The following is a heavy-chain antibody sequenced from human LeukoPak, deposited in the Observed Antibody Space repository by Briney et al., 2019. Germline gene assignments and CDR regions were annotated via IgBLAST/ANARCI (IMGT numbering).Heavy chain of an antibody. D-gene: IGHD6-13*01. V-gene: IGHV1-8*03. CDR3: ARGINGYSSSWSPYYYYYYYMDV. J-gene: IGHJ6*03. Sequence: ASVKVSCKASGYTFTSYDINWVRQATGQGLEWMGWMNPNSGNTGYAQKFQGRVTITRNTSISTAYMELSSLRSEDTAVYCCARGINGYSSSWSPYYYYYYYMDVWGKGTTVTVSS. CDR2: MNPNSGNT. CDR1: GYTFTSYD.